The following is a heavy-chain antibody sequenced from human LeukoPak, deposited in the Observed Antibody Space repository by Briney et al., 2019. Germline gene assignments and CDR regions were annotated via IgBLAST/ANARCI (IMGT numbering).Heavy chain of an antibody. D-gene: IGHD2-15*01. CDR3: ARDPEDIVVVVAATPPLDY. CDR1: GYTFTSYG. V-gene: IGHV1-18*04. Sequence: APVKVSCKASGYTFTSYGISWVRQAPGQGLEWMGWISAYNGNTNYAQKLQGRVTMTTDTSTSTAYMELRSLRSDDTAVYYCARDPEDIVVVVAATPPLDYWGQGTLVTVSS. CDR2: ISAYNGNT. J-gene: IGHJ4*02.